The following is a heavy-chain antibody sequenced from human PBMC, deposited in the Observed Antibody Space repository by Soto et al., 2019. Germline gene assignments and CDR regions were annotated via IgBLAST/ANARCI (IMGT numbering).Heavy chain of an antibody. Sequence: SETLSLTCAVYGGSFSGYYWSWIRQPPGKGLEWIGEINRSGSTNYNPSLKSRVTISVDTSKNQFSLKLSPVTAADTAVYYCARGGGKRGYSYGLYYYYYGMDVWGQGTTVTVSS. D-gene: IGHD5-18*01. CDR1: GGSFSGYY. CDR3: ARGGGKRGYSYGLYYYYYGMDV. J-gene: IGHJ6*02. V-gene: IGHV4-34*01. CDR2: INRSGST.